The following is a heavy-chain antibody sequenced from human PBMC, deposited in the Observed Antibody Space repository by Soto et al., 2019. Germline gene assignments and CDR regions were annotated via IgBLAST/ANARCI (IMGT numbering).Heavy chain of an antibody. CDR3: TREGSAPYYYYGMDA. V-gene: IGHV1-18*01. J-gene: IGHJ6*02. D-gene: IGHD6-19*01. CDR2: INTHNGNT. CDR1: GYTFTTYG. Sequence: GASVKVSCKASGYTFTTYGISWVRQAPGQGLEWLGWINTHNGNTNYAQNLQGRVIMTADTSTSTAYMELRSLRSDDTAIYYCTREGSAPYYYYGMDAWGQGTTVTSP.